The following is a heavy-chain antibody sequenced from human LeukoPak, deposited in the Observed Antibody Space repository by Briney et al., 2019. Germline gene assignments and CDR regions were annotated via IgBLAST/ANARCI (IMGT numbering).Heavy chain of an antibody. CDR1: GFTFSSYG. J-gene: IGHJ4*02. D-gene: IGHD5-12*01. CDR3: ARDLGGYSCPSAY. CDR2: IRYDGSNK. Sequence: GGSLRLSCAASGFTFSSYGMHWVRQAPGKGLEWVAFIRYDGSNKYYADSVKGLFTISRDNSRNTLYLQMNSLRAEDTAVYYCARDLGGYSCPSAYWGQGSLVIVSS. V-gene: IGHV3-30*02.